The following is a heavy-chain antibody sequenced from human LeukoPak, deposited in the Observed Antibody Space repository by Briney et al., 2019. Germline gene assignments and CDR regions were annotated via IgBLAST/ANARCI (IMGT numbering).Heavy chain of an antibody. J-gene: IGHJ4*02. Sequence: GGSLRLSCAACGFTFSSYGMSWVRQAPGKGLEWVSAISGSGGSTYYADSVKGRFTISRDNSKNTLYLQMNSLRAEDTAVYYCAKLELSSSWYYFDYWGQGTLVTVSS. CDR3: AKLELSSSWYYFDY. D-gene: IGHD6-13*01. CDR2: ISGSGGST. CDR1: GFTFSSYG. V-gene: IGHV3-23*01.